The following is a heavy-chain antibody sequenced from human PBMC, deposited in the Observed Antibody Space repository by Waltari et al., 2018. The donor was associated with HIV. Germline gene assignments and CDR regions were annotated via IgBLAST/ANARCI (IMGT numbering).Heavy chain of an antibody. J-gene: IGHJ3*02. V-gene: IGHV5-51*01. Sequence: EVQLVQSGAEVKKPGESLKISCKGSGYSFTSYWTGWGRQMTGKGLEWLGIIYPGDSETRYTPSFQGQVTISADKSISTAYLQWSSLKASDTAMYYCASRVVAAAGNHDAFDIWGQGTMVTVSS. CDR2: IYPGDSET. D-gene: IGHD6-13*01. CDR3: ASRVVAAAGNHDAFDI. CDR1: GYSFTSYW.